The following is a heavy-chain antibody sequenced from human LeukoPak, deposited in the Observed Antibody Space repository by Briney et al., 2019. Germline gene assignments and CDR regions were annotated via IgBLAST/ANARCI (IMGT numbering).Heavy chain of an antibody. D-gene: IGHD1-26*01. CDR2: IDHSGST. CDR1: GGSFSDYY. J-gene: IGHJ6*03. CDR3: SRSRRIVGAQRPLYYYYFYMDV. Sequence: SETLSLTCAVYGGSFSDYYWSWVRQPPGKGLEWIGEIDHSGSTNYSPSLKSRVTISVDTSKNQFSLELTSVTAADTAVYYCSRSRRIVGAQRPLYYYYFYMDVWGKGTTVTVSS. V-gene: IGHV4-34*01.